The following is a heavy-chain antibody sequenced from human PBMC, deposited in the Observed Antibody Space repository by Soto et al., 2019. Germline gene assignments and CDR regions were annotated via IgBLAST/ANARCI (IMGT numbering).Heavy chain of an antibody. CDR1: GGTFSSYT. CDR3: AILLAHSTYGHF. Sequence: QVQLVQSGAEVKKPGSSVKVSCKASGGTFSSYTIIWVRQAPGQGLEWMGGVTPMFDITNYSQNFQGGVTIPAEKSTGTAYMELSSLRSKNTAVYYCAILLAHSTYGHFWGQGTLITVSS. V-gene: IGHV1-69*02. J-gene: IGHJ1*01. CDR2: VTPMFDIT. D-gene: IGHD2-2*01.